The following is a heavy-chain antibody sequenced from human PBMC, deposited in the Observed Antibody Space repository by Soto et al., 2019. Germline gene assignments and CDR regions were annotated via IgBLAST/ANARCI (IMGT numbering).Heavy chain of an antibody. V-gene: IGHV1-8*01. CDR1: GYTFTSYD. Sequence: ASVKVSCKASGYTFTSYDINWVRQATGQGLEWMGWMNPNSGNTGYAQKFQGRVTMTRNTSISTAYMELSSLRSEDTAVYYCARGVMNTVTTYYYYYGMDVWGQGTTVTVSS. CDR3: ARGVMNTVTTYYYYYGMDV. J-gene: IGHJ6*02. D-gene: IGHD4-17*01. CDR2: MNPNSGNT.